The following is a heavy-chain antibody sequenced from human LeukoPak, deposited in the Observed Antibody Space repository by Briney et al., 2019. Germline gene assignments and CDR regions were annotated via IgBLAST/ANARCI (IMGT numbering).Heavy chain of an antibody. Sequence: GGSLRLSCAASGFTFSSYAMSWVRQAPGEGLEWVSAISGSGGSTYYADSVKGRFTISRDNSKNTLYLQMNSLRAEDTAVYYCARSNCSSTSCYDLRFDYWGQGTLVTVSS. J-gene: IGHJ4*02. CDR1: GFTFSSYA. V-gene: IGHV3-23*01. D-gene: IGHD2-2*01. CDR2: ISGSGGST. CDR3: ARSNCSSTSCYDLRFDY.